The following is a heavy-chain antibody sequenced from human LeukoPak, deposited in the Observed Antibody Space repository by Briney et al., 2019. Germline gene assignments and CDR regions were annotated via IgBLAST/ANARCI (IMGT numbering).Heavy chain of an antibody. CDR1: GGTFSSYT. V-gene: IGHV1-69*02. Sequence: SVKVSCKASGGTFSSYTISWVRQAPGQGLEWMCKIIPLLGIAHYAQQFQGRVTITADKSTSTAYMELSSLRSEDTAVYYCARGLYSIVVVPAAIVTTDYYYYGMDVWGQGTTVTVSS. CDR3: ARGLYSIVVVPAAIVTTDYYYYGMDV. CDR2: IIPLLGIA. J-gene: IGHJ6*02. D-gene: IGHD2-2*02.